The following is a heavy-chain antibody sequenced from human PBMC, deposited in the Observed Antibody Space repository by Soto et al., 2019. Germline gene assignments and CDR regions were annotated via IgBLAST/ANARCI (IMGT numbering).Heavy chain of an antibody. Sequence: PRGSLILSCVSSGFTFSNASMSWVRQAPGMGLEWVGRIKSKIDGGATDYAAPVKGRFTISRDDSKNTLYLQINSLKTEDTAVYYCTTVEMATIRIDYYGMDVWGQGTTVTVSS. V-gene: IGHV3-15*01. J-gene: IGHJ6*02. D-gene: IGHD5-12*01. CDR1: GFTFSNAS. CDR3: TTVEMATIRIDYYGMDV. CDR2: IKSKIDGGAT.